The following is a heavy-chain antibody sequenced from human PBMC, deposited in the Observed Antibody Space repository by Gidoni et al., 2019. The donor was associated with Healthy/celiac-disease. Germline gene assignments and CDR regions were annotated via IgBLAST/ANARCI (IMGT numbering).Heavy chain of an antibody. CDR2: IKSKTDGGTT. CDR1: GFTFSNAW. J-gene: IGHJ4*02. D-gene: IGHD3-3*01. CDR3: TTTMSPYYFDY. Sequence: EVQPVESGGGLVKPGGSLRLSCAASGFTFSNAWMSWVPQAPGKGLEWVGRIKSKTDGGTTDYAAPVKGRFTISRDDSNNTLYLQMNSLKTEDTAVYYCTTTMSPYYFDYWGQGTLVTVSS. V-gene: IGHV3-15*01.